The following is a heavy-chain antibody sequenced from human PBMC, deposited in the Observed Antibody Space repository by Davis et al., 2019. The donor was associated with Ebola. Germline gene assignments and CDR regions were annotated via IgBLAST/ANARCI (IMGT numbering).Heavy chain of an antibody. CDR3: AGDDGDYAEDGWFDP. V-gene: IGHV3-66*02. J-gene: IGHJ5*02. CDR1: GFTVGSKY. D-gene: IGHD4-17*01. CDR2: IYSAGST. Sequence: GESLKISCAASGFTVGSKYMNWIRPAPGKGLDWVSVIYSAGSTYYADSVKGRFTISRDNSKNTVYLQMNSLRSEDSAVYFCAGDDGDYAEDGWFDPWGQGTLVTVSS.